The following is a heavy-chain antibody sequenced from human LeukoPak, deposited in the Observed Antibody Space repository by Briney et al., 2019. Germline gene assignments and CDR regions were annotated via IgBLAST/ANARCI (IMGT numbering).Heavy chain of an antibody. J-gene: IGHJ6*03. Sequence: GGSLRLSCAASGFTFSSYSMNWVRQAPGKGLEWVSSISSSSSYIYYADSVKGRFTISRDNAKNSLYLQMNSLRAEDTAVYYCAREGFSRGYYYYYYMDVWGKGTTVTISS. V-gene: IGHV3-21*01. CDR1: GFTFSSYS. CDR2: ISSSSSYI. D-gene: IGHD6-13*01. CDR3: AREGFSRGYYYYYYMDV.